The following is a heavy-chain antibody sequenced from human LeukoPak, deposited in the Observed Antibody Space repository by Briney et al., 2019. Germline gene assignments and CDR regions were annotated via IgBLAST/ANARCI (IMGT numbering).Heavy chain of an antibody. CDR3: ASDSSGYAFDI. V-gene: IGHV4-39*01. CDR2: IYYSGST. Sequence: SETLSLTCNVPGGSISSSSYYWGWIRQPPGKGLEWIGSIYYSGSTYYNPSLKSRVTISVDTSKNQFSLKLSSVTAADTAVYYCASDSSGYAFDIWGQGTMVTVSS. D-gene: IGHD3-22*01. J-gene: IGHJ3*02. CDR1: GGSISSSSYY.